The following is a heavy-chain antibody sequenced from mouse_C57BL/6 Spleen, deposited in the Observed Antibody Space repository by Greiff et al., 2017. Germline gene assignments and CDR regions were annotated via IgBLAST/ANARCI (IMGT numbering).Heavy chain of an antibody. CDR2: INPNNGGT. CDR3: ARYYYGSSYDWYFDV. Sequence: DVQLQESGPELVKPGASVKIPCKASGYTFTDYNMDCVKQSHGKSLEWIGDINPNNGGTIYNQKFKGKATLTVDKSSSTAYMELRSLTSEDTAVYYCARYYYGSSYDWYFDVWGTGTTVTVSS. CDR1: GYTFTDYN. V-gene: IGHV1-18*01. J-gene: IGHJ1*03. D-gene: IGHD1-1*01.